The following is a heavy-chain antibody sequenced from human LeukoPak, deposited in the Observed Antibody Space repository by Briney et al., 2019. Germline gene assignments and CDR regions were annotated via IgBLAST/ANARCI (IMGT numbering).Heavy chain of an antibody. V-gene: IGHV4-61*02. J-gene: IGHJ3*02. Sequence: SQTLSLTCSVSGGSINSGYSWTWIRQPAGKALEWIGRIYISGTTDYNLSLKSRITISMDTSKNQFSLEMSSVTAADTAVYYCTRGWSSGGVFDIWGQGTMVTVSS. D-gene: IGHD2-15*01. CDR2: IYISGTT. CDR3: TRGWSSGGVFDI. CDR1: GGSINSGYS.